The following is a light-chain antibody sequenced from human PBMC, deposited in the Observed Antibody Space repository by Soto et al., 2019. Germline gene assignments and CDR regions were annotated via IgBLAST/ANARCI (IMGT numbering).Light chain of an antibody. CDR1: RGSIASNY. CDR3: QSYDSSNRV. Sequence: NFMLTQPHSVSESPGKTVTISCTRSRGSIASNYVQWYQQRPGSAPTTVIHEDNQRPSGVPDRFSGSIDSSSNSASLTLSGLNSADEADYYCQSYDSSNRVFGGGTQLTVL. V-gene: IGLV6-57*04. CDR2: EDN. J-gene: IGLJ3*02.